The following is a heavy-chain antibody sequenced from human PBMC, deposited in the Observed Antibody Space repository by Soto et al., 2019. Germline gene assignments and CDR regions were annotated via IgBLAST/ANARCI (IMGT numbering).Heavy chain of an antibody. D-gene: IGHD5-18*01. CDR2: IIPILGIA. Sequence: QVQLVQSGAEVKKPGSSVKVSCKASRGTFSSYTISWVRQAPGRGLEWMGRIIPILGIANYAQKFQGRVTITADKSPSTADMELSSLRSEDTAVYYCTRATDGYSTFDYWDQGTLVTVSS. CDR3: TRATDGYSTFDY. V-gene: IGHV1-69*02. CDR1: RGTFSSYT. J-gene: IGHJ4*02.